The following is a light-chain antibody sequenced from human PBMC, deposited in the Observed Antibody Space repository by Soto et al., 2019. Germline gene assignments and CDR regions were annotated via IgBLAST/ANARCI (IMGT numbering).Light chain of an antibody. CDR2: EVT. J-gene: IGLJ3*02. V-gene: IGLV2-8*01. CDR3: TSYAGSNIWV. Sequence: QSALTQPPSASGSPGQSVTISCTGTSSDVGAYNYVSWYQQYPGKAPKLTIYEVTKRPSGVPDRFSGSKSDKTASLTVSGIQPEDEADYYCTSYAGSNIWVFGGGTKLTVL. CDR1: SSDVGAYNY.